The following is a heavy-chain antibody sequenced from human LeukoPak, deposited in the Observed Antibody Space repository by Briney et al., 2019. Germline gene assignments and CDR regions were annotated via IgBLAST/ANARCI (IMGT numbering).Heavy chain of an antibody. D-gene: IGHD3-3*01. V-gene: IGHV4-4*07. J-gene: IGHJ4*02. CDR1: GGSISSYY. Sequence: SETLSLTCTVSGGSISSYYWSWIRQPAGKGLEWIGRIYTSGSTNYNPSLKSRVIMSVDTSKNQFSLKLSSVTAADTAVYYCARLRTLWKDFDYWGQGTLVTVSS. CDR2: IYTSGST. CDR3: ARLRTLWKDFDY.